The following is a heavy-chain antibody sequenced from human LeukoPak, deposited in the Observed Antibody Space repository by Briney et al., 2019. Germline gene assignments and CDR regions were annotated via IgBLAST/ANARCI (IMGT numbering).Heavy chain of an antibody. CDR3: ARHLYGSGFDP. D-gene: IGHD4-17*01. CDR2: IYHSGST. CDR1: GYSISSGYY. J-gene: IGHJ5*02. Sequence: SETLSLTCAVSGYSISSGYYWGWIRQPPGKGLEWIGSIYHSGSTYYNPSLKSRVTISVDTSKNQFSLKLSSVTAADTAEYYCARHLYGSGFDPWGQGTLVTVSS. V-gene: IGHV4-38-2*01.